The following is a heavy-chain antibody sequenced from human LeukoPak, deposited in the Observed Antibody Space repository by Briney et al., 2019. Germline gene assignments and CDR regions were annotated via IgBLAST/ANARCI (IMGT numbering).Heavy chain of an antibody. Sequence: GGPLRLSCAASGFTFDDYGMSWVRQAPGKGLEWVSGINWNGGSTGYADSVKGRFSISRDNAKSSLYLQMNSLRVEDTAVYYCSLLAVASDFDYWGQGALVTVSS. V-gene: IGHV3-20*04. CDR3: SLLAVASDFDY. J-gene: IGHJ4*02. CDR1: GFTFDDYG. CDR2: INWNGGST. D-gene: IGHD6-19*01.